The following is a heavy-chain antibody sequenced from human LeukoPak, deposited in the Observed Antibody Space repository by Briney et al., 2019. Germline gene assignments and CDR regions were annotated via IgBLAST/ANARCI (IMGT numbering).Heavy chain of an antibody. D-gene: IGHD6-6*01. J-gene: IGHJ6*02. CDR3: ARAGAARPPYGMDV. CDR2: IYYSGST. V-gene: IGHV4-59*01. Sequence: SETLSLTCTDSGGSISSYYWSWIRQPPGKGLEWIGYIYYSGSTNYSPSLKSRVTISVDTSKNQFSLKLSSVTAADTAVHYCARAGAARPPYGMDVWGQGTTVTVSS. CDR1: GGSISSYY.